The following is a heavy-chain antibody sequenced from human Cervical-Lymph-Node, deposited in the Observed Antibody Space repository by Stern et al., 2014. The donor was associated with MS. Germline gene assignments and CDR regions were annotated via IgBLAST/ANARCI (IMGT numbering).Heavy chain of an antibody. Sequence: QLQLQESGPGLVKPSEPLSLTCTVSGASISSYYWNWIRQPPGKALAWIGYIYYTGTTNYNPSLKGRVAISLDTSKNQFSLILRSVSAADTAVYYCARKSLSMDHYFDSWGQGTLVTVSS. CDR3: ARKSLSMDHYFDS. V-gene: IGHV4-59*01. CDR2: IYYTGTT. CDR1: GASISSYY. J-gene: IGHJ4*02. D-gene: IGHD2-2*03.